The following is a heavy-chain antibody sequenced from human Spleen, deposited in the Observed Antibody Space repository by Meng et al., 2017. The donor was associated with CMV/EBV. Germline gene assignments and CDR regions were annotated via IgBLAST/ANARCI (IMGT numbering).Heavy chain of an antibody. CDR2: FNPSGGST. D-gene: IGHD7-27*01. Sequence: ASVKVSCKASGYTFTSYYMHWVRQAPGQGLEWMGIFNPSGGSTSYAQKFQGRVTMTRDTSINTGYMELTRLTSDDTAVYYCARDNNWGPDYWGQGTLVTVSS. CDR3: ARDNNWGPDY. V-gene: IGHV1-46*01. CDR1: GYTFTSYY. J-gene: IGHJ4*02.